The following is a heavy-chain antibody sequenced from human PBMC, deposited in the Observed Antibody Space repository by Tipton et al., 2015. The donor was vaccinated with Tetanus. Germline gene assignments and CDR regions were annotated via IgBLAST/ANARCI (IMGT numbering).Heavy chain of an antibody. V-gene: IGHV3-7*04. CDR2: IKYDESEK. CDR3: VRGMAEASNCGGDCYSDY. J-gene: IGHJ4*02. CDR1: GFTFNTYW. Sequence: GSLRLSCAASGFTFNTYWMSWARQAPGKGLEWVANIKYDESEKYYVDSVKGRFTISRDNAKNSLYLQMNSLRVDDTAVYSCVRGMAEASNCGGDCYSDYWGQGTLVTVSS. D-gene: IGHD2-21*02.